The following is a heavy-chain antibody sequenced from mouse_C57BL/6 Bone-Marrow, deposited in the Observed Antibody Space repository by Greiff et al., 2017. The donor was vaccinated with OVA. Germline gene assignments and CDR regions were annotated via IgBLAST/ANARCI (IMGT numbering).Heavy chain of an antibody. V-gene: IGHV1-55*01. CDR3: ARFPDGYYDY. CDR1: GYTFTSYW. J-gene: IGHJ2*01. D-gene: IGHD2-3*01. CDR2: INPNNGGT. Sequence: QVQLQQPGAELVKPGASVKMSCKASGYTFTSYWITWVKQRPGQGLEWIGDINPNNGGTSYNQKFKGKATLTVDKSSSTAYMELRSLTSEDSAVYYCARFPDGYYDYWGQGTTLTVSS.